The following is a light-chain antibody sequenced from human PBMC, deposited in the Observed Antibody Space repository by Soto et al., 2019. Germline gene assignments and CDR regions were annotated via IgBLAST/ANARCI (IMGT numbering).Light chain of an antibody. CDR1: QSVSSNY. Sequence: EIVLTQSPGTLSLSLGERATLSCRASQSVSSNYLAWYQQKPGQARRLLIYATSSRATGIPDRFRGSGSGTDFTLSISRLEPEDVVVYYCQQYGNRNSPRYSFGQGTRLEIK. CDR2: ATS. V-gene: IGKV3-20*01. J-gene: IGKJ2*03. CDR3: QQYGNRNSPRYS.